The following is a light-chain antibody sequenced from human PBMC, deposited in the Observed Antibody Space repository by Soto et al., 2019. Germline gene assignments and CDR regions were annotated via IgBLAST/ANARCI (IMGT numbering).Light chain of an antibody. CDR2: AAS. CDR1: QGMRND. J-gene: IGKJ4*01. Sequence: DIQVTQSPSSLSASVEDRVTITCRASQGMRNDLGWYQQKPGKAPKRLIYAASSLQSGVPSRFSGIESGTEFPPPAITPPPEDLATNHCLQQRSYPPPTFGGGPKGEIK. V-gene: IGKV1-17*01. CDR3: LQQRSYPPPT.